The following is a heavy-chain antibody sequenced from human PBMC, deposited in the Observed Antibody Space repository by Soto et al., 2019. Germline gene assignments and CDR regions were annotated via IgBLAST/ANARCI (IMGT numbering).Heavy chain of an antibody. J-gene: IGHJ6*03. CDR2: IYYSGST. D-gene: IGHD3-10*01. CDR1: GGSISSYY. Sequence: SETLSLTCTVSGGSISSYYGSWIRQPPGKGLEWIGYIYYSGSTNYNPSLKSRVTISVDTSKNQFSLKLSSVTAADTAVYYCARGSMVRGVIVYYYMDVWGKGTTVTVSS. V-gene: IGHV4-59*08. CDR3: ARGSMVRGVIVYYYMDV.